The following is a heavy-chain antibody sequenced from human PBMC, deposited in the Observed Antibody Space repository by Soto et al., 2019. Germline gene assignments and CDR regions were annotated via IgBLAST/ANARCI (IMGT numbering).Heavy chain of an antibody. V-gene: IGHV1-69*13. CDR1: GGTFSSYA. J-gene: IGHJ5*02. Sequence: ASVKVSCKASGGTFSSYAISWVRQAPGQGLEWMGGIIPIFGTANYAQKFQGRVTITADESTSTAYMELSSLRSEDTAVYYCARGTGTTPPHWFDPWGQGTLVTVSS. D-gene: IGHD1-1*01. CDR3: ARGTGTTPPHWFDP. CDR2: IIPIFGTA.